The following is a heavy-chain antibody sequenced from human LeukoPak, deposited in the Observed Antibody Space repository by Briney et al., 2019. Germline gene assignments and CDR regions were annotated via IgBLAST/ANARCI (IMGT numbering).Heavy chain of an antibody. V-gene: IGHV4-4*02. CDR1: GGSISSGNW. CDR3: ARGSGWLYFDH. J-gene: IGHJ4*02. D-gene: IGHD6-19*01. Sequence: PSETLSLTCAVSGGSISSGNWWSWVRQSPGKGLEWIGEIYQSGSTNYNPSLKSRVTISVDKSKNQFSLRLSSVTAADTAVYYCARGSGWLYFDHWGQGTLVTVSS. CDR2: IYQSGST.